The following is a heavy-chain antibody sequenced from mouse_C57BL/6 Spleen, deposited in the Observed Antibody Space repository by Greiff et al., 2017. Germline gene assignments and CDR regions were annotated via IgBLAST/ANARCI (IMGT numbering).Heavy chain of an antibody. V-gene: IGHV14-1*01. D-gene: IGHD1-1*01. CDR1: GFNIKDYY. J-gene: IGHJ1*03. CDR3: TTPYYGSSYVPFDV. CDR2: IDPEDGDT. Sequence: EVKLQESGAELVRPGASVKLSCTASGFNIKDYYMHWVKQRPEQGLEWIGRIDPEDGDTEYAPKFQGKATMTADTSSNTAYLQLSSLTSEDTAGYYCTTPYYGSSYVPFDVWGTGTTVTVSS.